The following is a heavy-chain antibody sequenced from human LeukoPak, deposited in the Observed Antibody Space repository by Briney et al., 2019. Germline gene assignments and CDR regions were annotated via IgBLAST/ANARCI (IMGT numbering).Heavy chain of an antibody. Sequence: ASVKVSCKTSGYTFSNFGISWVRQAPGQGLEWMGWISAYKGNTNYAQKLQGRVTMATDTSTSTAYMELRSLRSDDTAVYYCARSHYYDSSGYHLIGFKYWGQGTLVTVSS. CDR3: ARSHYYDSSGYHLIGFKY. CDR1: GYTFSNFG. D-gene: IGHD3-22*01. CDR2: ISAYKGNT. V-gene: IGHV1-18*01. J-gene: IGHJ4*02.